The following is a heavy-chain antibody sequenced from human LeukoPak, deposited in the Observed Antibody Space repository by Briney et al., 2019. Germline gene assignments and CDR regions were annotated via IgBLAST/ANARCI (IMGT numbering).Heavy chain of an antibody. CDR3: AKRADSSAHSFDY. CDR2: IRSSDSTT. CDR1: GFSFSRCG. J-gene: IGHJ4*02. D-gene: IGHD3-22*01. V-gene: IGHV3-48*04. Sequence: GGSLRLSCAASGFSFSRCGMKWVRQAPGKGLEWLSYIRSSDSTTYYADSVKGGFTISRDNAKNSLYLQMESLRVEDTAVYYCAKRADSSAHSFDYWGQGTLVTVSS.